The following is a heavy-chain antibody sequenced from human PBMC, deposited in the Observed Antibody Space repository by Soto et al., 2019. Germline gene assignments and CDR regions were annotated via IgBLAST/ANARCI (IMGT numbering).Heavy chain of an antibody. D-gene: IGHD4-17*01. CDR3: ARDFTTAETPGDDFDY. CDR2: INADGRYA. Sequence: EVQLVESGGGLVQPGGSLRLSCAAAGFTFTNYWMHWVRQVPGKGLVWVSRINADGRYASYADFVKGRFTISRDNSRNTVHLQMNSLSAEDTAVYYCARDFTTAETPGDDFDYWGHGITVNVSS. CDR1: GFTFTNYW. V-gene: IGHV3-74*01. J-gene: IGHJ4*01.